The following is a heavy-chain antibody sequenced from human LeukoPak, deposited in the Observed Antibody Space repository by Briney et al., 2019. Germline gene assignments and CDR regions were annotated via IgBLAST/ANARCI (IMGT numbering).Heavy chain of an antibody. V-gene: IGHV4-4*07. CDR2: ISDSGTT. CDR3: AGRTGHNLLDH. D-gene: IGHD1-14*01. Sequence: PSETLSLTCAVSRGSIINYYWTWVRQSAGKGLGWIGRISDSGTTDYNPSLRSRVVMSVDTSKNQFSLTLISVTAADTAVYYCAGRTGHNLLDHWGQGIQVTVSS. J-gene: IGHJ4*02. CDR1: RGSIINYY.